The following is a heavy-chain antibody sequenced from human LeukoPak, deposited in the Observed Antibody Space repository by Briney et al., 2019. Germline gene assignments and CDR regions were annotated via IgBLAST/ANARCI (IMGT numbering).Heavy chain of an antibody. V-gene: IGHV3-23*01. D-gene: IGHD3-22*01. J-gene: IGHJ6*03. CDR3: AKGTYYDSSGYRYYFYYMDV. CDR2: MSGGGNT. CDR1: GFTFSDYA. Sequence: GGSLRLSCATSGFTFSDYAMSWVRQTPGKGLEWVSSMSGGGNTYYADSVKGRFTITRDNSKSTLYLQMNSLRAEDTAVYHCAKGTYYDSSGYRYYFYYMDVWGKGTTVTVSS.